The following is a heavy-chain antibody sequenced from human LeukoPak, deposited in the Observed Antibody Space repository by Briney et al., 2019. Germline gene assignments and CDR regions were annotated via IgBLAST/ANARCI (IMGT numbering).Heavy chain of an antibody. V-gene: IGHV4-39*01. D-gene: IGHD2-21*01. J-gene: IGHJ4*02. CDR3: ASRGPYCGGDCYDFDY. CDR1: GGSISSSSYY. CDR2: IYYSGST. Sequence: PSETLSLTCTVSGGSISSSSYYWGWIRQPPGKGLEWIGSIYYSGSTYYNPSLKSRVTISVDTSKNQFSLKLSSVTAADTAVYYCASRGPYCGGDCYDFDYWGQGTLVTVSS.